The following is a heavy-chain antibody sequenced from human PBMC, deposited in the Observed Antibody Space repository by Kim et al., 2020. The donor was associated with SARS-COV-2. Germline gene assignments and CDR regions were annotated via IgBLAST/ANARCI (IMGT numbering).Heavy chain of an antibody. CDR2: IYYSGST. V-gene: IGHV4-39*01. D-gene: IGHD3-9*01. CDR1: GGSISSSSYY. Sequence: SETLSLTCTVSGGSISSSSYYWGWIRQPPGKGLEWIGSIYYSGSTYYNPSLKSRVTISVDTSKNQFSLKLSSVTAADTAVYYCASQSGYYDILTGYYRNDAFDIWGQGTMVTVSS. CDR3: ASQSGYYDILTGYYRNDAFDI. J-gene: IGHJ3*02.